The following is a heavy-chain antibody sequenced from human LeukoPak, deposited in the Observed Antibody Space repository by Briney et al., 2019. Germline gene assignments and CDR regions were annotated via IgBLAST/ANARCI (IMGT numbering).Heavy chain of an antibody. CDR3: AKDSAEDYYYGMDV. Sequence: GGSLRLSCAASGFTFDDYAMHWVRQAPGKGLEWVSLNSGDGGSTYYADSVKGRFTISRDNSKNSLYLQMNSLRTEDTALYYCAKDSAEDYYYGMDVWGQGTTVTVSS. CDR2: NSGDGGST. J-gene: IGHJ6*02. CDR1: GFTFDDYA. V-gene: IGHV3-43*02.